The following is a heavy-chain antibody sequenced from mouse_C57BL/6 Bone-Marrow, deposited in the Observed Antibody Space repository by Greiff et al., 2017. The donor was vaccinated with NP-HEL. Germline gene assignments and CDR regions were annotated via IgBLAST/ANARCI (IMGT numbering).Heavy chain of an antibody. J-gene: IGHJ2*01. D-gene: IGHD1-1*01. CDR3: ARGRNLLLRIFDY. Sequence: EVQLQESVAELVRPGASVKLSCTASGFNIKNTYMHWVKQRPEQGLEWIGRIDPANGNTKYAPKFQGKATITADTSSNTAYLQLSSLTSEDTAIYYCARGRNLLLRIFDYWGQGTTLTVSS. V-gene: IGHV14-3*01. CDR2: IDPANGNT. CDR1: GFNIKNTY.